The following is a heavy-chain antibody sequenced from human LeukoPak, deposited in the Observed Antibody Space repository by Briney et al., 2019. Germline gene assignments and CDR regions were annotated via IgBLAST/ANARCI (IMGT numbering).Heavy chain of an antibody. Sequence: GGSLRLSCAASGFTFDDYAMHWVRQAPGKGLEWVGRIKSKTDGGTTDYAAPVKGRFTISRDDSKNTLYLQMNSLKTEDTAVYYCTTDIRVVRGPNPRVGLDAFDIWGQGTMVTVSS. V-gene: IGHV3-15*01. J-gene: IGHJ3*02. CDR2: IKSKTDGGTT. D-gene: IGHD3-10*01. CDR1: GFTFDDYA. CDR3: TTDIRVVRGPNPRVGLDAFDI.